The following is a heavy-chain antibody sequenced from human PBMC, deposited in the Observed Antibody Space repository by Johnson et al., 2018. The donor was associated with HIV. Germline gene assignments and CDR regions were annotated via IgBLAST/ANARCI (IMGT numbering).Heavy chain of an antibody. CDR2: IKQDGSEK. D-gene: IGHD6-13*01. CDR3: AKTYSSSWYAFDI. CDR1: GFTFNNYW. V-gene: IGHV3-7*01. Sequence: VQLVESGGGLVQPGGSLRLSCAASGFTFNNYWMSWVRQGPGKGLEWVANIKQDGSEKYYVDSVKGRFTISRDNAKNSLYLQMNSLRAEDTAVYYCAKTYSSSWYAFDIWGQGTMVTVSS. J-gene: IGHJ3*02.